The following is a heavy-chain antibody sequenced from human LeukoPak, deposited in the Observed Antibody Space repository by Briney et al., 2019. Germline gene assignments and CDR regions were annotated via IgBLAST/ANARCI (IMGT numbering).Heavy chain of an antibody. CDR2: INPNSGGT. CDR1: GYTFTSYG. J-gene: IGHJ5*02. D-gene: IGHD6-6*01. V-gene: IGHV1-2*02. CDR3: ARDFFMWLIGQLGPYNWFDP. Sequence: GASVKVSCRASGYTFTSYGFTWVRQAPGQGLEWMGWINPNSGGTNYAQKFQGRVAMTRDTSISTAYMELSRLRSDDTAVYYCARDFFMWLIGQLGPYNWFDPWGQGTLVTVSS.